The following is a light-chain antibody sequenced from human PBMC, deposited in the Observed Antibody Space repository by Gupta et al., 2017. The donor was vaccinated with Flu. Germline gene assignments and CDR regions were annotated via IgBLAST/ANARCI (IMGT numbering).Light chain of an antibody. CDR3: SSYSASDTVM. CDR1: STDIGAYIY. V-gene: IGLV2-14*03. CDR2: EVN. Sequence: HSALTQPASVSGSPGQSITISCTGTSTDIGAYIYVSWYQQHPGKAPKLLIYEVNDRPSGVSDRFSGSKSGNTASLTISGLQAEDEADYYCSSYSASDTVMFGGGTKLTVL. J-gene: IGLJ3*02.